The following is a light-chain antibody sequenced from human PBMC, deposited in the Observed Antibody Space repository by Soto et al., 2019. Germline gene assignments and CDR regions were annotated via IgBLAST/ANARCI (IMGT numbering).Light chain of an antibody. V-gene: IGKV3-11*01. CDR3: QQRSNWPPLT. J-gene: IGKJ4*01. CDR2: DAS. Sequence: EIVLTQSPATLSLSPGERATLSCRASQSVSKYLAWYQQKPGQAPRLLIYDASNRATGIPARFSGSGSGTDFPLTIRSLEPEDFAVYYCQQRSNWPPLTFGGGNKVEIK. CDR1: QSVSKY.